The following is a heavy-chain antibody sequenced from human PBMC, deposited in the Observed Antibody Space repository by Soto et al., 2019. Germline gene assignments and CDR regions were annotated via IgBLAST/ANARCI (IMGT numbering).Heavy chain of an antibody. J-gene: IGHJ6*02. Sequence: QGHLVQSGGEVKKPGASVKVSCKAAGYTCTRYGISWVRKAPGQGLEWMGWSSGYNGDTKFAQNVQVRVSMTSDTSTSTAYMELRSLTSDDTAVYYCAKNGQPPYYYYGLDVWGQGTTVTVSS. V-gene: IGHV1-18*01. D-gene: IGHD2-8*01. CDR2: SSGYNGDT. CDR3: AKNGQPPYYYYGLDV. CDR1: GYTCTRYG.